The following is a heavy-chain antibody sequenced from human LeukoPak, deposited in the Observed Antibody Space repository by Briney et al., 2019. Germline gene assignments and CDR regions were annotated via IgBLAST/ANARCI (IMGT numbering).Heavy chain of an antibody. V-gene: IGHV4-34*01. CDR1: GGSFSGYY. J-gene: IGHJ4*02. CDR2: INHSGST. D-gene: IGHD3-22*01. CDR3: ASDSFYDSGGYFYY. Sequence: SETLSPTCAVYGGSFSGYYWSWIRQPPGKGLEWIGEINHSGSTNYNPSLKSRVTISVDTSKNQFSLKLTSVTAADTAVYYCASDSFYDSGGYFYYWGQGTPVTVSS.